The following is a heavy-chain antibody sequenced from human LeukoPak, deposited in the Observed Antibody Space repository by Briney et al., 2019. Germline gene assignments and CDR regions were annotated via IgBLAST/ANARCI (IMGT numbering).Heavy chain of an antibody. CDR1: GFTFSSYA. V-gene: IGHV3-23*01. CDR3: ARSMVRIDY. D-gene: IGHD3-10*01. CDR2: ISGSGDST. J-gene: IGHJ4*02. Sequence: GGSLRLSCAASGFTFSSYAMSWVRQAPGKGLEWVSSISGSGDSTYYADSVKGRFTISRDNSKDTLYLQMNSLRAEDTAVYYCARSMVRIDYWGQGTLVTVSS.